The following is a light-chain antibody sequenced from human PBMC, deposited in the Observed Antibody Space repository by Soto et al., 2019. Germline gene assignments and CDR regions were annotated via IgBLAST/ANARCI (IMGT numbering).Light chain of an antibody. CDR3: HQASSFPLT. Sequence: DIQMTQSPSSVSASVGDTVTITCRASQVISSWLAWYQHKPGRAPKLIIYKASNLQTGVPSRFSGTGSETDATFTLTIRNLQPEDFATYYCHQASSFPLTFGGGTKVEIK. V-gene: IGKV1-12*01. CDR1: QVISSW. CDR2: KAS. J-gene: IGKJ4*01.